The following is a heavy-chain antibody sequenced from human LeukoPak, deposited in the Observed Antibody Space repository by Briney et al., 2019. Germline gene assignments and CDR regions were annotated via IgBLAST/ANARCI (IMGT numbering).Heavy chain of an antibody. CDR3: ARSEYSSGWYEAFYYMDV. Sequence: SVKVSCKASGGTFSSYAISWVRQAPGQGLEWMGGIIPIFGTANYAQKFQGRVTITADKSTSTAYMELSSLRSEDTAVYYCARSEYSSGWYEAFYYMDVWGKGTTVTVSS. CDR2: IIPIFGTA. D-gene: IGHD6-19*01. J-gene: IGHJ6*03. V-gene: IGHV1-69*06. CDR1: GGTFSSYA.